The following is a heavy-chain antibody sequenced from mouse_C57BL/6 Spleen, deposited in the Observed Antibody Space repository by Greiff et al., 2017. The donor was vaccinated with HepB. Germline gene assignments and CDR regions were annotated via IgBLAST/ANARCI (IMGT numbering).Heavy chain of an antibody. Sequence: QVQLQQSGPGLVQPSQSLSITCTVSGFSLTSYGVHWVRQSPGKGLEWLGVIWRGGSTDYNAAFMSRLSITKDNSKSQVFFKMNSLQADDTAIYYCAKKVPYYGSSYAMDYWGQGTSVTVSS. J-gene: IGHJ4*01. CDR1: GFSLTSYG. V-gene: IGHV2-5*01. CDR2: IWRGGST. CDR3: AKKVPYYGSSYAMDY. D-gene: IGHD1-1*01.